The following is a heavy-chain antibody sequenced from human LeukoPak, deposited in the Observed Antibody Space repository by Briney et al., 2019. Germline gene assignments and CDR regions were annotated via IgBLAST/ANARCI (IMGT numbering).Heavy chain of an antibody. V-gene: IGHV4-59*01. CDR2: IYYSGST. Sequence: SETLSHTCTVSGGSISSYYWSWIRQPPGKGLEWIGYIYYSGSTNYNPSLKSRVTISVDTSKNQFSVKLTSVAAADTAVYYCARGSPLDWYFDLWGRGTLVTVSS. J-gene: IGHJ2*01. CDR1: GGSISSYY. CDR3: ARGSPLDWYFDL.